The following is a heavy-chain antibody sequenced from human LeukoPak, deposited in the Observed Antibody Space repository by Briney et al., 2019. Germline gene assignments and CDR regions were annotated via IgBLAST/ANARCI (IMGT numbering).Heavy chain of an antibody. J-gene: IGHJ4*02. CDR1: GGSISSYY. CDR2: IYYSGST. D-gene: IGHD3-22*01. V-gene: IGHV4-59*06. Sequence: SETLSLTCTVSGGSISSYYWSWIRQPPGKGLEWIGYIYYSGSTYYNPSLKSRVTISVDTSKNQFSLKLSSVTAADTAVYYCARIVVVTTHLDYWGQGTLVTVSS. CDR3: ARIVVVTTHLDY.